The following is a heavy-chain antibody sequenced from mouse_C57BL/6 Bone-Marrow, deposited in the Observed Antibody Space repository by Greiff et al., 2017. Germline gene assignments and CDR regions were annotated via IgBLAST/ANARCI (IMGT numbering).Heavy chain of an antibody. CDR1: GFTFSSYA. J-gene: IGHJ4*01. Sequence: EVQLVESGGGLVKPGGSLKLSCAASGFTFSSYAMSWVRQTPERRLEWVATISDGGSYTYYPDNVKGRFTISRDNAKNNLYLQMSHLTSEDTAMYYCARGYDYGSSYGDCARDYWGQGTSVTVSA. D-gene: IGHD1-1*01. V-gene: IGHV5-4*01. CDR2: ISDGGSYT. CDR3: ARGYDYGSSYGDCARDY.